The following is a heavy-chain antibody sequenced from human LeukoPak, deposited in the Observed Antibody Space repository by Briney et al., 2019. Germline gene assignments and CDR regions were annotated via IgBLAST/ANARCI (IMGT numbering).Heavy chain of an antibody. CDR1: GGSISSSSYY. CDR2: IYYSGST. J-gene: IGHJ6*04. Sequence: SETLSLTCTVSGGSISSSSYYWGWIRQPPEKGLEWIGSIYYSGSTYYNPSLKSRVTISVDTSKNQFSLKLSSVTAADTAVYYCARESIDYYDSSGYMDVWGKGTTVTVSS. CDR3: ARESIDYYDSSGYMDV. D-gene: IGHD3-22*01. V-gene: IGHV4-39*02.